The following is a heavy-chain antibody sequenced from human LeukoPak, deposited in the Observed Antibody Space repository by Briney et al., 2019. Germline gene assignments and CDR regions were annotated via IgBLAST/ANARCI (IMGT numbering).Heavy chain of an antibody. J-gene: IGHJ4*02. Sequence: PSETLSLTCTVSGGSISSYYWSWIRQPPGKGLEWIGYIYYSGSTNYNPSLKSRVTMSVDTSKNQFSLKLSSVTAADTAVYYCARDSLVGAYYYFDYWGQGTLVTVSS. D-gene: IGHD1-26*01. V-gene: IGHV4-59*12. CDR3: ARDSLVGAYYYFDY. CDR2: IYYSGST. CDR1: GGSISSYY.